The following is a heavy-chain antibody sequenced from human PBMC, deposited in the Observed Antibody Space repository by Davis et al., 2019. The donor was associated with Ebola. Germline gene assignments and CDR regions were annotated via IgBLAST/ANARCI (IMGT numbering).Heavy chain of an antibody. V-gene: IGHV3-73*01. CDR2: IRSKANSYAT. D-gene: IGHD2-15*01. CDR3: ARNARYCGSCADY. Sequence: GESLKISCAASGFTFSGSAMHWVRQASGKGLEWVGRIRSKANSYATAYAASVKGRFTISRDDSKNTAYLQMNSLRAEDTAVYYCARNARYCGSCADYWGQGTLVTVSS. J-gene: IGHJ4*02. CDR1: GFTFSGSA.